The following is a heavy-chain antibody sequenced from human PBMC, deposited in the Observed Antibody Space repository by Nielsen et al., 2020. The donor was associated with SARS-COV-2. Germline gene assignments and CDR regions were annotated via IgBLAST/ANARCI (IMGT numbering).Heavy chain of an antibody. Sequence: GGSLRLSCAASGFTFSSYWMNWVRQAPGKGLEWVANIKQDGSEKYYGDSVKGRFTISRDNAKNSLYLQMNSLRAEDTALYYCAKEGDSGWAYFDYWGQGTLVTVSS. V-gene: IGHV3-7*03. CDR3: AKEGDSGWAYFDY. CDR1: GFTFSSYW. J-gene: IGHJ4*02. CDR2: IKQDGSEK. D-gene: IGHD6-19*01.